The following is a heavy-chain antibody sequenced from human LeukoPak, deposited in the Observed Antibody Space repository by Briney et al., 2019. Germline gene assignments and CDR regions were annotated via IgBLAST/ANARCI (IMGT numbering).Heavy chain of an antibody. CDR3: AELGITMIGGV. D-gene: IGHD3-10*02. CDR1: GFTFSNAW. CDR2: ISSSRNYI. J-gene: IGHJ6*04. V-gene: IGHV3-21*01. Sequence: PGGSLRLSCAASGFTFSNAWMSWVRQAPGKGLEWVSSISSSRNYIYYADSVKGRFTISRDNAKNSLYLQMNSLRAEDTAVYYCAELGITMIGGVWGKGTTVTISS.